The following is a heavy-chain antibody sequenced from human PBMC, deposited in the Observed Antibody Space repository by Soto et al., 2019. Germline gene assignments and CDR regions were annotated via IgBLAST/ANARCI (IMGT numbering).Heavy chain of an antibody. CDR2: ISGYSALT. CDR1: GYTFSSYG. Sequence: ASVTVSCEASGYTFSSYGISWVRQAPGQGLEWMGWISGYSALTYYAQEFQGRVTMTTDTSTNTVYMELRSLRSDDTAVYYCAREWDNKSEHSSGWYDDFWGQGTLVTVSS. CDR3: AREWDNKSEHSSGWYDDF. V-gene: IGHV1-18*01. D-gene: IGHD6-19*01. J-gene: IGHJ4*02.